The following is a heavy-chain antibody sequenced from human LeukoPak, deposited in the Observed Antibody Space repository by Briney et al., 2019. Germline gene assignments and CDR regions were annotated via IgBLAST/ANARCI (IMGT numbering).Heavy chain of an antibody. Sequence: KPSETLSLTCTVSGGSISSYYWSWIRQPPGKGLEWIGYIYYSGSTYYNPSLKSRVTISVDTSKNQFSLKLSSVTAADTAVYYCARHSSGWYYFDYWGQGTLVTVSS. CDR1: GGSISSYY. D-gene: IGHD6-19*01. J-gene: IGHJ4*02. CDR2: IYYSGST. V-gene: IGHV4-59*08. CDR3: ARHSSGWYYFDY.